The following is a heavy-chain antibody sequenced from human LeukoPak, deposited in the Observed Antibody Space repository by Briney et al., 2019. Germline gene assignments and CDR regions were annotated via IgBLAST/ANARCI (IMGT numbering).Heavy chain of an antibody. CDR1: GYTFTSYG. CDR2: ISAYNGNT. CDR3: ARVGEHYYYDSSGSGEEFDY. J-gene: IGHJ4*02. Sequence: ASVKVSCKASGYTFTSYGISWVRQAPGQGLEWMGWISAYNGNTNYAQKLQGRVTMTTDTSTSTAYMELRSLRSDDTAVYYCARVGEHYYYDSSGSGEEFDYWGQGTLVTVSS. V-gene: IGHV1-18*01. D-gene: IGHD3-22*01.